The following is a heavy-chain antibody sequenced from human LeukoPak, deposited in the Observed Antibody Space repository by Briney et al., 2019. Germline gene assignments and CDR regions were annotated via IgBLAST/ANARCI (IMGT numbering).Heavy chain of an antibody. CDR3: ARDYYDSRGYYYYMDV. D-gene: IGHD3-22*01. CDR2: IKQDGTEK. J-gene: IGHJ6*03. Sequence: GGSLRLSCAASGFTFSTYWMSWVRQAPGKGLEWVANIKQDGTEKYYVDSVKGRFTISRDNSKNSLYLQMNSLRAEDTAVYYCARDYYDSRGYYYYMDVWGKGTTVTVSS. CDR1: GFTFSTYW. V-gene: IGHV3-7*01.